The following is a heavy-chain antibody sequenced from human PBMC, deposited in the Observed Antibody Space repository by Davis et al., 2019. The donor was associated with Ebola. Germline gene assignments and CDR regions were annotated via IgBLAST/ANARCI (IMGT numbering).Heavy chain of an antibody. D-gene: IGHD3-3*01. J-gene: IGHJ6*02. V-gene: IGHV1-46*01. CDR1: GYTFTSYY. CDR3: ARCRERITIFGSARLYGMDV. Sequence: AASVKVSCKASGYTFTSYYMHWVRHAPGQGLEWMGIINPSGGSTSYAQKFQGRVTMTRDTSTSTVYMELSSLRSEDTAVYYCARCRERITIFGSARLYGMDVLGQGTTVTVSS. CDR2: INPSGGST.